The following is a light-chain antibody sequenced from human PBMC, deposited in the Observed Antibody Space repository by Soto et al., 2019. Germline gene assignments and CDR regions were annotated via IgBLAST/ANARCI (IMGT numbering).Light chain of an antibody. CDR3: QQSYSTPGT. Sequence: DIQLTQSPSSLSASVGDRVTITCRASQTIDTYVNWYQHKPGTAPKVLIYAATYLQNGVPSRFSGTGSGADFTLTISSLQPEDFATYYCQQSYSTPGTFGQGTKVDIK. J-gene: IGKJ1*01. CDR1: QTIDTY. V-gene: IGKV1-39*01. CDR2: AAT.